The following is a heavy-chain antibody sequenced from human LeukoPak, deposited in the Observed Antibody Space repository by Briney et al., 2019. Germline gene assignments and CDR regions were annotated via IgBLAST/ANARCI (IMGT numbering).Heavy chain of an antibody. V-gene: IGHV3-64D*06. CDR1: GFTFSSYA. CDR2: ISSNGGST. Sequence: GGSLRLSCSASGFTFSSYAMHWVRQAPGKGLEYVSAISSNGGSTYYVDSVKGRFTISRDNSKNTLYLQMSSLRAEDTAVYYCAIAAGWELGYWGQGTLVTVSS. D-gene: IGHD6-25*01. CDR3: AIAAGWELGY. J-gene: IGHJ4*02.